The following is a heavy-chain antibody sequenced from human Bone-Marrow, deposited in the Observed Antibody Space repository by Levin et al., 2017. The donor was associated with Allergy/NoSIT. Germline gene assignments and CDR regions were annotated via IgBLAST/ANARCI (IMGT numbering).Heavy chain of an antibody. D-gene: IGHD6-19*01. V-gene: IGHV3-30*04. J-gene: IGHJ6*02. Sequence: GGSLRLSCAASGFTFSSYAMHWVRQAPGKGLEWVAVISYDGSNKYYADSVKGRFTISRDNSKNTLYLQMNSLRAEDTAVYYCARDQLGVNSSGWYFYYYYYGMDVWGQGTTVTVSS. CDR2: ISYDGSNK. CDR3: ARDQLGVNSSGWYFYYYYYGMDV. CDR1: GFTFSSYA.